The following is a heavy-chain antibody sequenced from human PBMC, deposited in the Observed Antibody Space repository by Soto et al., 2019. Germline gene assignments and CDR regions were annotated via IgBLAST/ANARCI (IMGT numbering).Heavy chain of an antibody. Sequence: GGSLRLSCAASGFTFSSYAMSWVRQAPGKGLEWVSAISGSGGSTYYADSVKGRFTISRDNSKNTLYLQMNSLRAEDTAVYYCAKDVPPSANYYYYGMDVWGQGTTVTVSS. CDR1: GFTFSSYA. CDR2: ISGSGGST. J-gene: IGHJ6*02. V-gene: IGHV3-23*01. CDR3: AKDVPPSANYYYYGMDV.